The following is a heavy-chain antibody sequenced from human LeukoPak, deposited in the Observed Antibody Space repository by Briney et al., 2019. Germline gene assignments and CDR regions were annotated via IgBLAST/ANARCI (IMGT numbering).Heavy chain of an antibody. CDR3: MRHASGEPPRY. D-gene: IGHD7-27*01. Sequence: SETLSLTCIVSGASISTNTHYWGWVHQPPGKGLVWIASIHHTGTPYYNPSLKSRVTISVDTSKNQFSLQFSSVIAADTAVYYCMRHASGEPPRYWGQGTLVTASS. J-gene: IGHJ4*02. V-gene: IGHV4-39*01. CDR2: IHHTGTP. CDR1: GASISTNTHY.